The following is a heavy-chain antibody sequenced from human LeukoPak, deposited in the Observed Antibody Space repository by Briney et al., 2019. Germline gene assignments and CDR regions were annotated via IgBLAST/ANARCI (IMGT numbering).Heavy chain of an antibody. CDR2: INPNSGGT. CDR3: ARDLSGSYPDYYYYYMDV. CDR1: GYTFTGYY. D-gene: IGHD1-26*01. V-gene: IGHV1-2*02. J-gene: IGHJ6*03. Sequence: ASVKVSCKASGYTFTGYYMHWVRQAPGQGLEWMGWINPNSGGTNYAQKFQGGVTMTRDTSISTAYMELSRLRSDDTAVYYCARDLSGSYPDYYYYYMDVWGKGTTVTVSS.